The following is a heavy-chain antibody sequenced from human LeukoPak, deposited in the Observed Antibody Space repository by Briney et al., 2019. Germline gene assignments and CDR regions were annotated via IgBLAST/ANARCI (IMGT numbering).Heavy chain of an antibody. V-gene: IGHV4-34*01. Sequence: SETLSLTCAVYGGSFSGYYWSWIRQPPGKGLEWIGEINHSGSTNYNPSLKSRVTISVDTSKNQFSLKLSSVTAADTAVYYCAASNGYSSSWNYGMDVWGQGTTVTVSS. CDR1: GGSFSGYY. CDR2: INHSGST. D-gene: IGHD6-13*01. J-gene: IGHJ6*02. CDR3: AASNGYSSSWNYGMDV.